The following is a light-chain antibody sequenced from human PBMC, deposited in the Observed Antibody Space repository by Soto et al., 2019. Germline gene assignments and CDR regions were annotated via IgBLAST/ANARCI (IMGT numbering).Light chain of an antibody. CDR2: WAS. CDR1: QSVLDSSNDKKY. CDR3: LQYSDGLT. V-gene: IGKV4-1*01. Sequence: DIVMTQSPDSLAVSLGERATINCKSSQSVLDSSNDKKYLAWYQQKPEQPPKLLIYWASTRESGVPDRFSGSGSGTYFTLTISSLQAEDVAIYYCLQYSDGLTFGQGTKVEIK. J-gene: IGKJ1*01.